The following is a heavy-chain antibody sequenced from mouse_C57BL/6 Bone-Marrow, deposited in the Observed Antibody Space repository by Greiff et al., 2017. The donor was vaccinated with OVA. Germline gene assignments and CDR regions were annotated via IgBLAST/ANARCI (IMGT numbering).Heavy chain of an antibody. D-gene: IGHD1-1*01. J-gene: IGHJ2*01. CDR3: ARDKERITTVVHFDY. CDR1: GFTFSSYA. CDR2: ISDGGSYT. Sequence: EVQLVESGGGLVKPGGSLKLSCAASGFTFSSYAMSWVRQTPEKRLEWVATISDGGSYTYYPDNVKGRFTISRDNAKNNLYLQMSHLKSEDTAMYYCARDKERITTVVHFDYWGQGTTLTVSS. V-gene: IGHV5-4*01.